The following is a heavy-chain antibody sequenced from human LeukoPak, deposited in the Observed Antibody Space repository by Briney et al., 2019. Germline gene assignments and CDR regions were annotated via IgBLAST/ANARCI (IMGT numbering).Heavy chain of an antibody. CDR3: ARKYSGTNPFDY. V-gene: IGHV3-23*01. J-gene: IGHJ4*02. CDR2: VSGSGGST. CDR1: GFTFSSYA. D-gene: IGHD1-26*01. Sequence: GGSLRLSCAASGFTFSSYAMSWVRQAPGKGLEWVSSVSGSGGSTYYADSVKGRFTISRDLSKNTLYLQMNSLRAEDTALYYCARKYSGTNPFDYWGQGTLVTVSS.